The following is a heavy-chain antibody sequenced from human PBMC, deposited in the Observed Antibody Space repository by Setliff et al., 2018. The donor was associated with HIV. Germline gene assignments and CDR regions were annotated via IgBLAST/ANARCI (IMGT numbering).Heavy chain of an antibody. CDR1: GDSSSNDY. Sequence: PSETLSLTCTVSGDSSSNDYWTWVRQPPGKGLEWIGYIYVYNSERTNYNPSLTSRVTISVDTSKNQFSLKLSSVTAADTAVYYCAREPLHYYGSGSPKDYWGQGTLVTV. CDR3: AREPLHYYGSGSPKDY. CDR2: IYVYNSERT. D-gene: IGHD3-10*01. V-gene: IGHV4-59*12. J-gene: IGHJ4*02.